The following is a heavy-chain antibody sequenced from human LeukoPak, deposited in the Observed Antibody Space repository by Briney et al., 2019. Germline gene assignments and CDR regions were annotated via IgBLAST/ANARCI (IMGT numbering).Heavy chain of an antibody. CDR2: INPSGGST. CDR1: GYTFTSYY. D-gene: IGHD2-2*01. CDR3: ARSRVVPAAIRSYTPTTTNFDY. Sequence: ASVKVSCKASGYTFTSYYMHWVRQAPGQGLEWMGIINPSGGSTSYAQKFQGRVTMTRDTSTSTVYMELSSLRSEDTAVYYCARSRVVPAAIRSYTPTTTNFDYWGQGTLVTVSS. J-gene: IGHJ4*02. V-gene: IGHV1-46*01.